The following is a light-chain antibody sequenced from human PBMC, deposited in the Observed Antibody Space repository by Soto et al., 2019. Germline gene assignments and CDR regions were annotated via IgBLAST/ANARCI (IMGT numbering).Light chain of an antibody. Sequence: DIVVTQSPDSLAVSLGERATINCKSSQRGFYNSNNNTFLAWYQQKPGQPPKLLISWASTRESGVPDRFSGSGSGTDFALTIPSLQDEDVAVYYCQQYYITPLTFGGGTNGEIK. CDR2: WAS. J-gene: IGKJ4*01. V-gene: IGKV4-1*01. CDR3: QQYYITPLT. CDR1: QRGFYNSNNNTF.